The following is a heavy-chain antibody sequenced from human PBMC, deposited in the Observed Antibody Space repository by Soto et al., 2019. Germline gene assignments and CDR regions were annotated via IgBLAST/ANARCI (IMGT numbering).Heavy chain of an antibody. CDR1: GGSFSGYY. Sequence: QVQLQQWRAGLLKPSETLSLTCAVAGGSFSGYYWSWIRQPPGKGLEWIGEINHSGSTNYNPSLKKRVTISVDTSKNKSSLKLRSMTAADTAVYYCARERVQYYDLLTGDYYYFDYWGQGTLVTVSS. CDR2: INHSGST. V-gene: IGHV4-34*01. J-gene: IGHJ4*02. CDR3: ARERVQYYDLLTGDYYYFDY. D-gene: IGHD3-9*01.